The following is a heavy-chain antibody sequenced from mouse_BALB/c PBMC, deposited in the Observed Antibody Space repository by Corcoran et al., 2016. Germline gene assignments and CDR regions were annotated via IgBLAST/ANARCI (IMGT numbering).Heavy chain of an antibody. J-gene: IGHJ2*01. CDR1: GYTFTNYG. V-gene: IGHV9-3-1*01. D-gene: IGHD2-4*01. CDR3: ARLGYDYAYFDY. CDR2: INTYTGEP. Sequence: QIQLVQSGPELKKPGETVKISCKASGYTFTNYGMNWVKQAQGKGLKWMGWINTYTGEPTYADDFKGRFAFSVETSASTAYLQINNLKNEDTATYFCARLGYDYAYFDYWGQGTTLTVSS.